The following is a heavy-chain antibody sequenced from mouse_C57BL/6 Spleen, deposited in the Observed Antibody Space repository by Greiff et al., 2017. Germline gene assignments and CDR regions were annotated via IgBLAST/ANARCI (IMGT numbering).Heavy chain of an antibody. D-gene: IGHD4-1*01. CDR2: ISSGSSTI. CDR1: GFTFSDYG. Sequence: EVQLQQSGGGLVKPGGSLKLSCAASGFTFSDYGMHWVRQAPEKGLEWVAYISSGSSTIYYADKVKGRFTIARDNAKNTLFLQMTSLRSEDTAMYYCARLGRGYAMDYWGQGASVTVSS. V-gene: IGHV5-17*01. CDR3: ARLGRGYAMDY. J-gene: IGHJ4*01.